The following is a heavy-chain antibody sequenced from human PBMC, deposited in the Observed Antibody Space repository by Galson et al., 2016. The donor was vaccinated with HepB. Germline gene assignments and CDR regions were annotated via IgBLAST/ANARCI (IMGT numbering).Heavy chain of an antibody. J-gene: IGHJ5*02. Sequence: SETLSLTCAVSGYSISSSNWWGWIRQPPGKGLEWIGYIYYSGSTYYSPSLKSRVTLSVDTSKNQFSLKLTSVAAADTAVYYCARVDSSGSNNWLDPWGPGTLVTVSS. D-gene: IGHD3-22*01. CDR2: IYYSGST. CDR1: GYSISSSNW. CDR3: ARVDSSGSNNWLDP. V-gene: IGHV4-28*03.